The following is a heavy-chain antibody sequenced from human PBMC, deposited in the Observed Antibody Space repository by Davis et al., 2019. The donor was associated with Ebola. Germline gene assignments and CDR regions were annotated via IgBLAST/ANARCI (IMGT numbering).Heavy chain of an antibody. CDR1: GFTFSSHS. Sequence: PGGSLRLSCAASGFTFSSHSMNWVRQAPGKGLEWVSSISSSSGYIYYADSVKGRFTISRDNSRNTLFLQMNSLRVEDTALYYCARDLMLYGDQFPEIDYWGQGTLVTVSS. D-gene: IGHD3-16*02. CDR2: ISSSSGYI. V-gene: IGHV3-21*04. J-gene: IGHJ4*02. CDR3: ARDLMLYGDQFPEIDY.